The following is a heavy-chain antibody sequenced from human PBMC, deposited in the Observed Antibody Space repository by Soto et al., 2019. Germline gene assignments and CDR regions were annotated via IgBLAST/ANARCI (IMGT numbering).Heavy chain of an antibody. CDR3: GAYNSGGYI. CDR2: IYYRGTT. D-gene: IGHD3-22*01. J-gene: IGHJ4*02. Sequence: SETLSLTCTVSGASISSYFWNWIRQSPGKGLEYIGYIYYRGTTYYNPSLRGRVTISVDTSKKQFSLKLISVTAADTAVYYCGAYNSGGYIWGQGTLVTVSS. CDR1: GASISSYF. V-gene: IGHV4-59*08.